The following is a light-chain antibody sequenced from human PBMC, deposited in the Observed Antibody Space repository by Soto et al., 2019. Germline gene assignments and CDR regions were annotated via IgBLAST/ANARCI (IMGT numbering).Light chain of an antibody. Sequence: DIQITQSPSTLSASLGDRVTIVCRPSRSVDKWLAWYHQTSGKAPKLLISEATNLQTGVPSRIGGSGSGTDFTLTINNLQPEDVGHYYCQQYYSFWTFGQGTKVDIK. J-gene: IGKJ1*01. CDR1: RSVDKW. CDR3: QQYYSFWT. CDR2: EAT. V-gene: IGKV1-5*02.